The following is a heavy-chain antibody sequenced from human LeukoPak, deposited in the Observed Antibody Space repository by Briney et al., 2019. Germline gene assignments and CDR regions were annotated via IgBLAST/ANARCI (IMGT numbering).Heavy chain of an antibody. CDR3: ARHFYGSGTYYHFDY. J-gene: IGHJ4*02. V-gene: IGHV1-18*01. CDR2: ISPYNGNT. Sequence: ASVKVSCKASGYTFTSYGISWVRQAPGQGPEWMGWISPYNGNTNYAQKFQGRATMTTDTSTSTAYMELRSLRSDDTAVYYRARHFYGSGTYYHFDYWGQGTLVTVSS. CDR1: GYTFTSYG. D-gene: IGHD3-10*01.